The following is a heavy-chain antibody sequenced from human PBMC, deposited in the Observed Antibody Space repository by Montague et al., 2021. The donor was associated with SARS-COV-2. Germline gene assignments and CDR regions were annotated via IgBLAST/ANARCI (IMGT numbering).Heavy chain of an antibody. Sequence: TLSLTCTVSGGSISSGGYYWSWIRQHPGKGLEWIGYIYYSGSTYYNPSLKSRVTISVDTSKNQFSLKLSSVTAADTAVYYCARATRSIVVLNWFDPWGQGTLVTVPP. CDR3: ARATRSIVVLNWFDP. CDR2: IYYSGST. J-gene: IGHJ5*02. D-gene: IGHD3-22*01. V-gene: IGHV4-31*03. CDR1: GGSISSGGYY.